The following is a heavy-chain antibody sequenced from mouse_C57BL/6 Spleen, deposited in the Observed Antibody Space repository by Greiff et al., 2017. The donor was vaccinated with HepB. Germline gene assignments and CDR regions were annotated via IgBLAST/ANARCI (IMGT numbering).Heavy chain of an antibody. CDR1: GYTFTSYW. CDR3: ARPGAMDY. J-gene: IGHJ4*01. V-gene: IGHV1-55*01. Sequence: QVQLQQPGAELVKPGASVKMSCKASGYTFTSYWITWVKQRPGQGLEWIGDIYPGSGSTNYNEKFKGKATFTADTSSNTAYMQLSSLTTEDSAIYYCARPGAMDYWGQGTSVTVSS. CDR2: IYPGSGST.